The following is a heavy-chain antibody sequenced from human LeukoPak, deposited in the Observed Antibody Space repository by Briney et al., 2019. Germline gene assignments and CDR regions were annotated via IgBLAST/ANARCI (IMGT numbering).Heavy chain of an antibody. CDR3: ARGSLVDEMFHR. J-gene: IGHJ5*02. CDR1: GGSISSGSYY. Sequence: SQTLSLTCTVSGGSISSGSYYWSWIRQPAGKGLEWIGRIYTSGSTNYNPSLKSRVTISVDTSKNQFSLKLSSVTAADTAVYYCARGSLVDEMFHRWGQGSVVTVSS. D-gene: IGHD2-15*01. V-gene: IGHV4-61*02. CDR2: IYTSGST.